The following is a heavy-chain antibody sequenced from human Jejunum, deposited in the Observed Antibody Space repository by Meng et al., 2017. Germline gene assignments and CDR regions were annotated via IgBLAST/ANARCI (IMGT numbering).Heavy chain of an antibody. D-gene: IGHD2-21*02. Sequence: SETLSLTCIVSGGSISNSNYYWGWVRQPPGKGLEWIGSIYYSGSAYYNPSLLSRVTISVDTSRNQFSLKLSSVTAADTAVYYCAKDFVTGDRKLFFNYWGQGTLVTVSS. CDR2: IYYSGSA. J-gene: IGHJ4*02. CDR1: GGSISNSNYY. V-gene: IGHV4-39*07. CDR3: AKDFVTGDRKLFFNY.